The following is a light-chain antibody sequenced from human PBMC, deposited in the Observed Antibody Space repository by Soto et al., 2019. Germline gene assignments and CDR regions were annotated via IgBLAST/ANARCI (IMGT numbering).Light chain of an antibody. J-gene: IGLJ3*02. CDR1: YSNIGNND. V-gene: IGLV1-51*01. Sequence: QSVLTKPPSVYAAPGQTVTISCSGSYSNIGNNDVSWYQQFPGTVPKLLIYDNYKRPSGIPDRFSGSKSGTSATLGISGLQTWDEADYYCGPWDSSLRGVFGGGTKLTVL. CDR2: DNY. CDR3: GPWDSSLRGV.